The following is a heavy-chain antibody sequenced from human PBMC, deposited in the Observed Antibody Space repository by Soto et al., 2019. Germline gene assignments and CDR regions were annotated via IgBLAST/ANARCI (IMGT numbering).Heavy chain of an antibody. CDR3: ARGLRAATFEY. V-gene: IGHV4-34*01. CDR2: INHSGST. Sequence: QVQLQQWGAGLLKPSETLSLTCAVYGGSFSGYYWSWIRQPPGKGLEWIGEINHSGSTNYNPSLKSRVTILVDTSKNQFSLKLSSVTAADTAVYYCARGLRAATFEYWGQGTLVTVSS. J-gene: IGHJ4*02. CDR1: GGSFSGYY. D-gene: IGHD6-25*01.